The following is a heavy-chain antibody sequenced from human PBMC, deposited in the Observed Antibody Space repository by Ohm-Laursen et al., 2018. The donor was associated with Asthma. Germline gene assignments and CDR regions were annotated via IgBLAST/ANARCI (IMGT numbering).Heavy chain of an antibody. CDR2: ISYDGSNK. CDR3: ARDPSKIWSTGYYDY. V-gene: IGHV3-30*03. Sequence: SLRLSCAASGFTFSSYGMHWVRQAPGKGLEWVAVISYDGSNKYYADSVKGRFAISRDNSKNTLYLQMNRLRPEDTAVYYCARDPSKIWSTGYYDYWGQGTLVTVSS. CDR1: GFTFSSYG. D-gene: IGHD3-22*01. J-gene: IGHJ4*02.